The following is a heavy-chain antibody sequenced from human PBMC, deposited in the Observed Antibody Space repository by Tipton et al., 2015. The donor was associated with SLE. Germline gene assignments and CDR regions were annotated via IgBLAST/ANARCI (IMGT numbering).Heavy chain of an antibody. CDR3: ARGYYESNGYYSFDY. J-gene: IGHJ4*02. Sequence: TLSLTCNVSGGSISSDSYFWGWIRQPPGKGLEWIGSLSYSGSTHYNPSLKSRVTMSVHTSKIQFSLRLTTVTAADTAVYHCARGYYESNGYYSFDYWGLGALVTVSS. CDR2: LSYSGST. D-gene: IGHD3-22*01. CDR1: GGSISSDSYF. V-gene: IGHV4-39*07.